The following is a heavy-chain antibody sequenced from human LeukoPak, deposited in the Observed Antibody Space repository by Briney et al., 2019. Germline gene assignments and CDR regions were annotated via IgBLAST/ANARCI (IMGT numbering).Heavy chain of an antibody. CDR1: GFTFSSYG. J-gene: IGHJ3*02. CDR3: AKFGITGTTYALDI. D-gene: IGHD1-7*01. CDR2: ISYDGSNK. Sequence: GGSLRLSCAASGFTFSSYGMHWVRQAPGKGLEWVAVISYDGSNKHYADSVKGRFTISRDNSKNTLYLQMNSLRAEDTAVYYCAKFGITGTTYALDIWGQGTMVTVSS. V-gene: IGHV3-30*18.